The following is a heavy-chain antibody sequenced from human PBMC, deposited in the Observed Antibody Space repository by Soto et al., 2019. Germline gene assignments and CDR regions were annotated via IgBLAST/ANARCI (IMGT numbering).Heavy chain of an antibody. CDR1: GFTFSSYS. CDR3: ASYRYCSSTSCRVLDP. Sequence: GGSLRLSCAASGFTFSSYSMNWIRQAPGKGLEWVSSISSSSSYIYYADSVKGRFTISRDNAKNSLYLQMNSLRAEDTAVYYCASYRYCSSTSCRVLDPWAREPWSPSPQ. V-gene: IGHV3-21*01. CDR2: ISSSSSYI. D-gene: IGHD2-2*01. J-gene: IGHJ5*02.